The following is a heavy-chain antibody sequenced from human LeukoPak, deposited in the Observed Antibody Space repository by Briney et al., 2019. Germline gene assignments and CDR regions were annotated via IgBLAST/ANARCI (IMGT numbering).Heavy chain of an antibody. J-gene: IGHJ5*02. CDR1: GGSFSGYY. CDR3: ARRGSITIFGVATTNWFDP. D-gene: IGHD3-3*01. V-gene: IGHV4-34*01. Sequence: SETLSLTCAVYGGSFSGYYWSWIRQPPGKGLEWIGEINHSGSTNYNPSLKSQVTISVDTSKNQFSLKLSSVTAADTAVYYCARRGSITIFGVATTNWFDPWGQGTLVTVSS. CDR2: INHSGST.